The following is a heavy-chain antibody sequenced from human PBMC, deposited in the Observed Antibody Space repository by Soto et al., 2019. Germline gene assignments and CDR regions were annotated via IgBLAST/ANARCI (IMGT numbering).Heavy chain of an antibody. Sequence: PSETLSLTCTVSGGSISSSSYYWGWIRQPPGKGLEWIGSIYYTGSTNYNPSLKSRVTISIDTSKNQFSLKLSSVTAADTAVYYCARYPRLDYWGQGTLVTVSS. J-gene: IGHJ4*02. V-gene: IGHV4-39*07. CDR1: GGSISSSSYY. CDR3: ARYPRLDY. CDR2: IYYTGST.